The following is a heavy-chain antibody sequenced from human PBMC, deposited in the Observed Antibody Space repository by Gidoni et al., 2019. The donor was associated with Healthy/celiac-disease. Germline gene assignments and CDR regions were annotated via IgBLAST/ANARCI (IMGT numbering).Heavy chain of an antibody. CDR3: AKRAAAGTRYFDY. Sequence: EVQLLGSGGAWVQPGGSLRLSCAASGFTFSSYAMSWFRQAPGRGLGWFSAIGGSSGSTSYADTVKVRFTISRDNSKNTLYLHMNSLRAEDTAVYYCAKRAAAGTRYFDYWGQGTLVTVSS. CDR2: IGGSSGST. J-gene: IGHJ4*02. D-gene: IGHD6-13*01. V-gene: IGHV3-23*01. CDR1: GFTFSSYA.